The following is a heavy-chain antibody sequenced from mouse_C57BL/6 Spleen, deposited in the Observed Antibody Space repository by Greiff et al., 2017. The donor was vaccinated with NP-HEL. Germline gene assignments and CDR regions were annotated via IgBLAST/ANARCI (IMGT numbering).Heavy chain of an antibody. CDR3: ARDAPGD. Sequence: QVQLQQSGAELARPGASVKMSCKASGYTFTSYTMHWVKQRPGQGLEWLGYLNPSSGYTKYNQKFKDKATLTADKSSSTAYMQLSSLTSEDSAVYYCARDAPGDWGQGTTLTVSS. CDR1: GYTFTSYT. CDR2: LNPSSGYT. V-gene: IGHV1-4*01. J-gene: IGHJ2*01.